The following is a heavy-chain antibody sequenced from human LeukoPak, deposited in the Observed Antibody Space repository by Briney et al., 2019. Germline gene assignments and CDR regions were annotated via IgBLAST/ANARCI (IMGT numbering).Heavy chain of an antibody. J-gene: IGHJ4*02. D-gene: IGHD5-18*01. CDR2: ISGSGGST. CDR1: GFTFSTYA. CDR3: AKDLGDTYAGSYYFDF. V-gene: IGHV3-23*01. Sequence: GGSLRLSCAASGFTFSTYAMSWVRQAPGKGLEWVSAISGSGGSTYYADSVKGRFTISRDNSENTLYLQMNTLRAEDTAIYYCAKDLGDTYAGSYYFDFWGQGTLVTVSS.